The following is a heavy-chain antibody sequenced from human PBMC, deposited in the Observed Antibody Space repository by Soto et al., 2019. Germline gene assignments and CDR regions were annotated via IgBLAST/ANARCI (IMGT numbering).Heavy chain of an antibody. D-gene: IGHD5-18*01. J-gene: IGHJ4*02. CDR3: ARVFRNTAMVDY. V-gene: IGHV4-30-2*01. CDR1: GGSISSGGYS. Sequence: SETLPLTCAVSGGSISSGGYSWSWIRHPPGKGLEWIGYIYHSGSTYYNPSLKSRVTISVDRSKNQFSLKLSSVTAADTAVYYCARVFRNTAMVDYWGQGTLVTVSS. CDR2: IYHSGST.